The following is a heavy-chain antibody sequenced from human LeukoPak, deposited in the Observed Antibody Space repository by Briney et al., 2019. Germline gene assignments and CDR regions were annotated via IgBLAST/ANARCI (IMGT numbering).Heavy chain of an antibody. V-gene: IGHV3-30-3*01. D-gene: IGHD6-13*01. J-gene: IGHJ4*02. CDR2: ISYDGSNK. Sequence: PGGSLRLSCAASGFTFSSYAMHWVRQAPGKGLEWVAVISYDGSNKYYADSVKGRFTISRDNSKNTLYLQMNSLRAEDTAVYYCARDQGYSSSWYDYWGQGTLVTVSS. CDR3: ARDQGYSSSWYDY. CDR1: GFTFSSYA.